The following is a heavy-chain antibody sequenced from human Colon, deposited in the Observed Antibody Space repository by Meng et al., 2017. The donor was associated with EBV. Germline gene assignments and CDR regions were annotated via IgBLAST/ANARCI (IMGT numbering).Heavy chain of an antibody. Sequence: QLKRWRAGLLKPSETLSRSGAVYGGSFRDYYWTWIRHPPGKGLEWIGEIDHRGNTKYNPSLKSRVTISLDTSKKQFSLKVSSVTAADSAVYYCARRGPSGNFSPWSQGALVTVSS. D-gene: IGHD3-10*01. V-gene: IGHV4-34*01. CDR2: IDHRGNT. CDR1: GGSFRDYY. CDR3: ARRGPSGNFSP. J-gene: IGHJ5*02.